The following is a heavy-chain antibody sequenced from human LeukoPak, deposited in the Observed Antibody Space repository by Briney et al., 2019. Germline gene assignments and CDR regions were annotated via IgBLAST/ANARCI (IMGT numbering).Heavy chain of an antibody. Sequence: GRSLRLSCAASGFTFSSYAMHWVRQAPGKGLEWVAVISYDGSNKYYADSVKGRFTISRDNSKNTLYLKMNSLRAEDTAVYYCARGERGWLDYWGQGTLVTVSS. J-gene: IGHJ4*02. CDR3: ARGERGWLDY. CDR1: GFTFSSYA. CDR2: ISYDGSNK. V-gene: IGHV3-30-3*01. D-gene: IGHD1-1*01.